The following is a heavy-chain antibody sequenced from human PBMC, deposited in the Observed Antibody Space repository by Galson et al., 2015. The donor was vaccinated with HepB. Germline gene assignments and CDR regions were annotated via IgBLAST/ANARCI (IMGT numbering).Heavy chain of an antibody. Sequence: SLRLSCAASGFTFSSYSMTWVRQAPGKGLEWVSSISSSSIYTYYAASVKGRFTISRDNAKNSLYLQMNSLRAEDTAVYYCALTTTVTTLLYWGQGTLVTVSS. D-gene: IGHD4-17*01. V-gene: IGHV3-21*01. CDR3: ALTTTVTTLLY. CDR1: GFTFSSYS. CDR2: ISSSSIYT. J-gene: IGHJ4*02.